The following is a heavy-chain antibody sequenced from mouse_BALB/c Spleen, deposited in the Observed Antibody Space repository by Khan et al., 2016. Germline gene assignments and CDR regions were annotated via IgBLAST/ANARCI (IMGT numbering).Heavy chain of an antibody. Sequence: VPLQQSGPELVKPGASVKVSCKGSGYAFTTYNMYWVKQSHGKSLEWIGYIDPYNGVSSYNQKFKDKATLTVDESSSTAYMHLNSLTSEDSAVYYCARWDGNYVPFAYWGQGTLVTVSA. CDR1: GYAFTTYN. V-gene: IGHV1S135*01. D-gene: IGHD2-1*01. CDR3: ARWDGNYVPFAY. CDR2: IDPYNGVS. J-gene: IGHJ3*01.